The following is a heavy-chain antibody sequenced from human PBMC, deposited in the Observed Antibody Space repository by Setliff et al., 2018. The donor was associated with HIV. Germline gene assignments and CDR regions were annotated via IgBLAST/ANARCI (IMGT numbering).Heavy chain of an antibody. CDR2: VYSRGNT. CDR1: GDSFTTTSHS. D-gene: IGHD2-21*01. V-gene: IGHV4-61*09. Sequence: TLSLTCDVSGDSFTTTSHSWAWLRQPAGRGLEWIGHVYSRGNTDYNPSLASRVSILMSTSEIQFSLTLNSVTAADTAKYYCARGRLMGSSVLFFDFWGQGILVTV. J-gene: IGHJ4*02. CDR3: ARGRLMGSSVLFFDF.